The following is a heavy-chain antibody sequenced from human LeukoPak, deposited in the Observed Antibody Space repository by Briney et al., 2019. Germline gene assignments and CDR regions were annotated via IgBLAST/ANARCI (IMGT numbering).Heavy chain of an antibody. Sequence: GGSLRLSCAASGFTFSSYERNWVRQAPGKGLEWVSYISSSGSTIYYADSVKGRLTISRDNAKNALYLQMNSLRAEDTAVYYCARDLVRESSSSSYAFAYWGQGTLVTVSS. D-gene: IGHD6-13*01. CDR1: GFTFSSYE. CDR3: ARDLVRESSSSSYAFAY. V-gene: IGHV3-48*03. J-gene: IGHJ4*02. CDR2: ISSSGSTI.